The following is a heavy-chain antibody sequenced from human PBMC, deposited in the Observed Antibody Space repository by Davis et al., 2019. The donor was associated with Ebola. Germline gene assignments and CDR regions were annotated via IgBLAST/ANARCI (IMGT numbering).Heavy chain of an antibody. CDR1: GGSFSGYY. CDR3: ARGFGFGGIAAAGTKAFDI. CDR2: INHSGST. J-gene: IGHJ3*02. Sequence: SETLSLTCAVYGGSFSGYYWSWIRQPPGKGLEWIGEINHSGSTNYNPSLKSRVTISVDTSKNQFSLKLSSVTAADTAVYYCARGFGFGGIAAAGTKAFDIWGQGTMVTVSS. D-gene: IGHD6-13*01. V-gene: IGHV4-34*01.